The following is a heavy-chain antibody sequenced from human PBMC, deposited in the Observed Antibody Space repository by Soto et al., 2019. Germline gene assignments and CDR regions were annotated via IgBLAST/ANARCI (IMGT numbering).Heavy chain of an antibody. J-gene: IGHJ4*02. D-gene: IGHD3-3*01. CDR2: ISYDGSNK. Sequence: PGGSLRLSCAASGFTFSSYAMHWVRQAPGKGLEWVAVISYDGSNKYYADSVKGRFTISRDNSKNTLYLQMNSLRAEDTAVYYCAREGPIYDLWSGYIDYWGQGTMVTVSS. CDR3: AREGPIYDLWSGYIDY. V-gene: IGHV3-30-3*01. CDR1: GFTFSSYA.